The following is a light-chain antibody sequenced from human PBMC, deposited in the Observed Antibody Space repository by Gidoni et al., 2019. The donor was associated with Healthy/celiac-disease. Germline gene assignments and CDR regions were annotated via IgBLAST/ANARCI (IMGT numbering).Light chain of an antibody. CDR2: GNS. CDR3: QSYDSSLSVVV. V-gene: IGLV1-40*01. Sequence: SVLTQPPSVSTAPGQTVTISCPGSSSNIGAGYDVHWYQQLPGTAPKLLIYGNSNRPSGVPDRFSGSKSGTSASLAITGLQAEDEADYYCQSYDSSLSVVVFGGGTKLTVL. J-gene: IGLJ2*01. CDR1: SSNIGAGYD.